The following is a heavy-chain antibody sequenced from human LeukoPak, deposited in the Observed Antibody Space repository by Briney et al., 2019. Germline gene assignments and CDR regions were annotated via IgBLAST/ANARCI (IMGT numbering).Heavy chain of an antibody. CDR3: VGTIASRGSEY. J-gene: IGHJ4*02. CDR2: LPPDELGI. D-gene: IGHD6-6*01. V-gene: IGHV3-74*01. CDR1: GFTFTNCW. Sequence: PGGSLRLACAASGFTFTNCWMHGVRQAPGMGLVWVSRLPPDELGIIYAGSVKGRFTVSRDNAKNTLYLQMNNLRVDDTAMYYCVGTIASRGSEYWGQGALVTVSS.